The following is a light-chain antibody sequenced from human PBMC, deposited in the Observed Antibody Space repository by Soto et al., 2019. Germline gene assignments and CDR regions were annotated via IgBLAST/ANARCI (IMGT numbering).Light chain of an antibody. Sequence: EVVLTQSPGTRSFSPGERATLSCRASQSVSSSYLAWYQQKPGQAPRLLIYGASSRATGIPDRVSGSGSGTEFNISISRLEPEDFAVYSWHHYATFGQGTKVEV. J-gene: IGKJ1*01. CDR2: GAS. CDR1: QSVSSSY. V-gene: IGKV3-20*01. CDR3: HHYAT.